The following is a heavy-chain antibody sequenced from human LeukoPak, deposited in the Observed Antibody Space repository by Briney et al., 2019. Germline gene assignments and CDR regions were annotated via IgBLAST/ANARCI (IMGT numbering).Heavy chain of an antibody. V-gene: IGHV1-8*03. CDR2: MNPYSGDR. CDR3: ARTTSLTASGYDY. CDR1: GYTFTTYH. D-gene: IGHD4-17*01. J-gene: IGHJ4*02. Sequence: ASVKVSCKTSGYTFTTYHINWVRQATGQGLEWLGWMNPYSGDRGYAQKFQGRLSITSDTSISTAYMELSSLRSDDTAVYFCARTTSLTASGYDYWGQRTLVTVSS.